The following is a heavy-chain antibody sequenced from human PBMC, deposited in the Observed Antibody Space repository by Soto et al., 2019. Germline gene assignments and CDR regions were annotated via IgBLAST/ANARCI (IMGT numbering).Heavy chain of an antibody. V-gene: IGHV1-69*06. CDR1: GGTFSSYS. Sequence: SVKVSCKASGGTFSSYSFSWVRQAPGQGLEWMGGITPIFGTVHYAQNFRGRVTITADKSTSIVHMELSSLRSEDTAVFYCAREGEKREGRGVFFSWGQGTLVTVSS. CDR2: ITPIFGTV. D-gene: IGHD3-16*01. J-gene: IGHJ5*02. CDR3: AREGEKREGRGVFFS.